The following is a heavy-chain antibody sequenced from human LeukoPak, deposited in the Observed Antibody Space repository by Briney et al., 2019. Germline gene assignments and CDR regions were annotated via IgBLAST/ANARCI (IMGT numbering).Heavy chain of an antibody. CDR1: GASISSTDYY. CDR2: IYYSGST. CDR3: ARSISGYSSSYLV. Sequence: PSETLSLTCTVSGASISSTDYYWGWIRQPPGKCLEWIGYIYYSGSTYYNPSLKRRPTISLDTSRNQFSLKLRSVPAADTAVYYCARSISGYSSSYLVWGQGTLVTVSS. D-gene: IGHD6-13*01. V-gene: IGHV4-30-4*08. J-gene: IGHJ4*02.